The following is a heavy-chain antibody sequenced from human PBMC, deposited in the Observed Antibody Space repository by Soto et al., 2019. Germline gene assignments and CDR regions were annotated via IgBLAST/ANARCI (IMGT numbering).Heavy chain of an antibody. Sequence: PSETLSLTCTISGGSISSFYWSWIRQPPGTGLEWIGFIHYSGSSNYNPSLKSRVTISVDTSKNQFSLKLFSVTAADTAVYYCASTIAVAAPFDYWGQGILVTVSS. CDR2: IHYSGSS. D-gene: IGHD6-19*01. J-gene: IGHJ4*02. CDR3: ASTIAVAAPFDY. V-gene: IGHV4-59*08. CDR1: GGSISSFY.